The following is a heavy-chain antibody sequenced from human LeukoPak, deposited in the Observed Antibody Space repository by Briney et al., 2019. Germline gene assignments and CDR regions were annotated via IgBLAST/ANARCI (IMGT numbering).Heavy chain of an antibody. CDR2: IRYDGSNK. V-gene: IGHV3-30*02. D-gene: IGHD3-3*01. J-gene: IGHJ4*02. CDR3: AKDRGFWSGEDYFDH. CDR1: GFTFSSYG. Sequence: GGSLRLSCAASGFTFSSYGMHWVRQAPGKGLEWVAFIRYDGSNKYYADSVKGRFTISRDNSKNTLYLQMNSLRAEDTAVYYCAKDRGFWSGEDYFDHWGQGTLVTVSS.